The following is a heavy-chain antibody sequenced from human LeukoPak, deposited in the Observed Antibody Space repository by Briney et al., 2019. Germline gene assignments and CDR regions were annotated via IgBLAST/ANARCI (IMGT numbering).Heavy chain of an antibody. CDR3: ARADGITGTRYYFDY. D-gene: IGHD1-20*01. V-gene: IGHV4-61*02. J-gene: IGHJ4*02. CDR1: GASISNGAYY. Sequence: SQTLSLTCTVSGASISNGAYYWSWIRQPAGKGLEWIGRMYTSGSTNYNPSLKSRVTISVDTSKNQFSLKLSSVTAADTAVYYCARADGITGTRYYFDYWGQGTLVTVSS. CDR2: MYTSGST.